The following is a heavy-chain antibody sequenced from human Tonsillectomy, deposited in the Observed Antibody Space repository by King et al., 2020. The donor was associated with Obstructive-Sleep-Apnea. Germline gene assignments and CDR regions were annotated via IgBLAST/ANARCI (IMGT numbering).Heavy chain of an antibody. CDR2: IYYSGST. J-gene: IGHJ6*02. D-gene: IGHD1-14*01. CDR3: ARCEGSEYYDGMDV. V-gene: IGHV4-31*03. CDR1: GGSISSGGYY. Sequence: QLQESGPGLVKPSETLSLTCTVSGGSISSGGYYWSWIRQHPGKGLEWIGYIYYSGSTYYNPSLKSRVTISVDTSKNQFSLKLSSVTAADTAVYYCARCEGSEYYDGMDVWGQGTTVTVSS.